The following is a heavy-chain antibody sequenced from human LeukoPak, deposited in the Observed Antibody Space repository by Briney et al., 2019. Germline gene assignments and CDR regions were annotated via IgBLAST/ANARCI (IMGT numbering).Heavy chain of an antibody. CDR1: GFTFSSYA. V-gene: IGHV3-23*01. Sequence: GGSLRLSCAASGFTFSSYAMSWVRQAPGKGLEWVSAISGSGGSTYYADSVKGRFTISRDNSKNTLYLQMNSLRAEDTAVYYCAKYNYDSSGYYSDSADYWGQGTLVTVSS. D-gene: IGHD3-22*01. J-gene: IGHJ4*02. CDR2: ISGSGGST. CDR3: AKYNYDSSGYYSDSADY.